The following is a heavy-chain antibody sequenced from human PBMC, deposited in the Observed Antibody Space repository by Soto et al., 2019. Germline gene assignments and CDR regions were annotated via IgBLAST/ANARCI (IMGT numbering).Heavy chain of an antibody. V-gene: IGHV4-34*01. CDR2: INHSGST. D-gene: IGHD1-26*01. J-gene: IGHJ4*02. Sequence: QVQLQQWGAGLLKPSETLSLTCAVYGGSFSGYYWSWIRQPPGKGLECIGEINHSGSTNYNPSRKSRVTISVDTPKNQCSLKLSSVTAADTDVYYGARGPPSVSDYWVQGTLVTVSS. CDR3: ARGPPSVSDY. CDR1: GGSFSGYY.